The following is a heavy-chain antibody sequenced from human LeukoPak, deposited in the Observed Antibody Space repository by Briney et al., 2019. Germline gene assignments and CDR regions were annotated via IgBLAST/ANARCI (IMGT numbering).Heavy chain of an antibody. CDR2: IHYTGTT. CDR1: GGSIRSSSYN. D-gene: IGHD6-19*01. V-gene: IGHV4-39*07. CDR3: ASRSSGWYSNIDY. Sequence: PSETLSLTCTVSGGSIRSSSYNWGWIRQPPGKGLEWIGSIHYTGTTYYSPSLKSRVTISFDTSKNQFSLKLSSVTAADTAVYYCASRSSGWYSNIDYWGQGTLVTVSS. J-gene: IGHJ4*02.